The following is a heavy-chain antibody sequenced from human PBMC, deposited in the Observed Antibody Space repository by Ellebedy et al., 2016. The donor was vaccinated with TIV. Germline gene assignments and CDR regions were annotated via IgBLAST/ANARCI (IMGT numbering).Heavy chain of an antibody. CDR1: GGTFSSYA. CDR2: MNPNSGNT. CDR3: ARIGYSGGAADFDS. Sequence: ASVKVSCKASGGTFSSYAISWVRQATGQGLEWMGWMNPNSGNTGYAQKFQGRVTLTRDTSTSTVYVELSSLRSEDTAVYYCARIGYSGGAADFDSWGQGTLVTVSS. V-gene: IGHV1-8*02. D-gene: IGHD6-25*01. J-gene: IGHJ4*02.